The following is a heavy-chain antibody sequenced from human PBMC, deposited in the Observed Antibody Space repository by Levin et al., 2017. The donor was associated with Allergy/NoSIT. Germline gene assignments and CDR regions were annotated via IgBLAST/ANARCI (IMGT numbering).Heavy chain of an antibody. D-gene: IGHD3-10*01. Sequence: GESLKISCAASGFTFSSYSMNWVRQAPGKGLEWVSSISSSSSYIYYADSVKGRFTISRDNAKNSLYLQMNSLRAEDTAVYYCARGGYYYGSGFDSWGQGTLVTVSS. V-gene: IGHV3-21*01. CDR3: ARGGYYYGSGFDS. CDR1: GFTFSSYS. J-gene: IGHJ5*01. CDR2: ISSSSSYI.